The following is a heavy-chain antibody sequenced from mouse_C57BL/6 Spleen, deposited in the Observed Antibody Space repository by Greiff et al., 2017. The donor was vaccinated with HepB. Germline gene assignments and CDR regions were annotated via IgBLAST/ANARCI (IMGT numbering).Heavy chain of an antibody. CDR2: IYPGDGDT. V-gene: IGHV1-80*01. Sequence: VQVVESGAELVKPGASVKISCKASGYAFSSYWMNWVKQRPGKGLEWIGQIYPGDGDTNYNGKFKGKATLTADKSSSTAYMQLSSLTSEDSAVYFCASGGGTRFAYWGQGTLVTVSA. CDR3: ASGGGTRFAY. J-gene: IGHJ3*01. D-gene: IGHD3-3*01. CDR1: GYAFSSYW.